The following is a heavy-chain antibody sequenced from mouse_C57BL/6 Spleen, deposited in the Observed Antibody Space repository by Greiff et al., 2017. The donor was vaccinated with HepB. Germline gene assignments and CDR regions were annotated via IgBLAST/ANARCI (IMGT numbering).Heavy chain of an antibody. Sequence: VKLQESGPELVKPGASVKISCKASGYAFSSSWMNWVKQRPGKGLEWIGRIYPGDGDTNYNGKFKGKATLTAGKSSSTAYMQLSSLTSEDSAVYFCARGEGNYVRYAMDYWGQGTSVTVSS. V-gene: IGHV1-82*01. CDR3: ARGEGNYVRYAMDY. D-gene: IGHD2-1*01. CDR1: GYAFSSSW. J-gene: IGHJ4*01. CDR2: IYPGDGDT.